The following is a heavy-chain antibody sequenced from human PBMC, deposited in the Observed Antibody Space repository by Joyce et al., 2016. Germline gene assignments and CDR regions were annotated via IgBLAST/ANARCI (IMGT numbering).Heavy chain of an antibody. V-gene: IGHV3-48*02. Sequence: EIQLVESGGKLIQPGGSLRLACTASGYTYSSYSMNWVRQATGKGLGWFSFISHSGSTIYYSDTVKGRFTIARDNAKNALFLRINSLRDEDTGVYNCVKDNTGYSYGLDLWGQGALVTVSS. D-gene: IGHD5-18*01. CDR2: ISHSGSTI. CDR3: VKDNTGYSYGLDL. J-gene: IGHJ1*01. CDR1: GYTYSSYS.